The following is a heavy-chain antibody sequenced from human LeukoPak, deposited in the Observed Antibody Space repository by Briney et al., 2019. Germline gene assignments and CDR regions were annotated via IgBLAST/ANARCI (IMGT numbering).Heavy chain of an antibody. CDR2: INPNSGGT. CDR3: ARVLYYYDSSGYSHFDY. D-gene: IGHD3-22*01. CDR1: GYTFTGYY. V-gene: IGHV1-2*02. Sequence: ASVEVSCKASGYTFTGYYMHWVRQAPGQGLEWMGWINPNSGGTNYAQKFQGRVTMTRDTSISTAYMELSRLRSDDTAVYYCARVLYYYDSSGYSHFDYWGQGTLVTVSS. J-gene: IGHJ4*02.